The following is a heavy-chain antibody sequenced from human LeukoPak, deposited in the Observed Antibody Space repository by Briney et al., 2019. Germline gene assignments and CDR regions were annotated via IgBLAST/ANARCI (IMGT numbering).Heavy chain of an antibody. Sequence: QPGGSLSLSCAASGFTFRRYWMHWARQAPGKGPVWVSRINTDGSDTIYADSVKGRFTISRDNSKNTLYLQMNSLRAEDTAVYYCARDTNGDVGGFDYWGQGTLVTVSS. CDR3: ARDTNGDVGGFDY. D-gene: IGHD2-8*01. CDR2: INTDGSDT. CDR1: GFTFRRYW. V-gene: IGHV3-74*01. J-gene: IGHJ4*02.